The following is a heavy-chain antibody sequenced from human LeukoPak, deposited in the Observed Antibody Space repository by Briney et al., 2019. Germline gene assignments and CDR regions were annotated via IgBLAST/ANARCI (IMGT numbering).Heavy chain of an antibody. D-gene: IGHD4-17*01. Sequence: GGSLRLSCAASGFTFVSYPMHWVRQAPGKGLEWVAVIWYDGSNKYYADSVKGRFTISRDNSKNTLYLQMNSLRAEDTAVYYCARGPEYGDYVLDYWGQGTLVTVSS. CDR3: ARGPEYGDYVLDY. V-gene: IGHV3-33*08. CDR2: IWYDGSNK. J-gene: IGHJ4*02. CDR1: GFTFVSYP.